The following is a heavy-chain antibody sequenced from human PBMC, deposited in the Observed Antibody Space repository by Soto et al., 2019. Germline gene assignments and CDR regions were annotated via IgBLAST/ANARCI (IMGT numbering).Heavy chain of an antibody. V-gene: IGHV4-59*01. CDR3: ARDNHQNRYCSGGSCYTDFWY. J-gene: IGHJ4*02. CDR1: GGSISSYY. D-gene: IGHD2-15*01. CDR2: IYYSGST. Sequence: SETLSLTCTVSGGSISSYYWSWIRQPPGKGLEWIGYIYYSGSTNYNPSLKSRVTISVDTSKNQFSLKLSSVTAADTAVYYCARDNHQNRYCSGGSCYTDFWYWGQGTLVTVSS.